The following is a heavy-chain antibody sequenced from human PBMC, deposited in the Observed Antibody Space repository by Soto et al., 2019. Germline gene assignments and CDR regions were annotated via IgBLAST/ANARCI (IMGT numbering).Heavy chain of an antibody. CDR1: GFTFSSYA. D-gene: IGHD1-1*01. CDR2: ISYDGSNK. J-gene: IGHJ4*02. Sequence: QVQLVESGGSVVQPGRSLRLSCAASGFTFSSYAMHWVRQAPGKGLEWVAVISYDGSNKYYADSVKGRFTISRDNSKNALYLQMNSLRAEDTAVYYCARDIQSRPTGPPFDYWGQGTLVTVSS. CDR3: ARDIQSRPTGPPFDY. V-gene: IGHV3-30*14.